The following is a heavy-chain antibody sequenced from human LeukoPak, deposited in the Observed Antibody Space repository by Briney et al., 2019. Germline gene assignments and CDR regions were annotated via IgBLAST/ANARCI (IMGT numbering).Heavy chain of an antibody. CDR3: ARGNMGYGGITAFDYYYYYMDV. CDR2: INHSGST. J-gene: IGHJ6*03. D-gene: IGHD2-15*01. CDR1: GGSFSGYY. Sequence: SETLSLTCAVYGGSFSGYYWSWIRQPPRKGLEWIGEINHSGSTNYNPSLKNRVTISVDTSKNQFSLKLRSVTAADPAVYYCARGNMGYGGITAFDYYYYYMDVWGKGTTVTVSS. V-gene: IGHV4-34*01.